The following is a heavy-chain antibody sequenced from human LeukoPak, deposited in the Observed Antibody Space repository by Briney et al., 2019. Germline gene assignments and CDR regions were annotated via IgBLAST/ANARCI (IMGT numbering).Heavy chain of an antibody. CDR2: IYYSGSI. D-gene: IGHD3-22*01. CDR1: GGSISSYY. CDR3: ASSYYDSSGYFLMDDY. J-gene: IGHJ4*02. V-gene: IGHV4-59*01. Sequence: PSETLSLTCTVSGGSISSYYWSWIRQPPGKGLEWIGYIYYSGSINYNPSLKSRVTISVDTSKNQFSLKLSSVTAADTAVYYCASSYYDSSGYFLMDDYWGQGTLVTVSS.